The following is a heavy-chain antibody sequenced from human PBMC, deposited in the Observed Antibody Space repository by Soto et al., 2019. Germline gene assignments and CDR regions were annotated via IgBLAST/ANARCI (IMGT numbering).Heavy chain of an antibody. Sequence: LRLSCAASGFNFNTYAMSWVRQAPGKGLEWVSGISGGGGSIHYVDSVKGRFTISRDNSKNTLYLQMNSLRGEDTAVYYCAKGKSSNYVSHAFDVWGQGTMVTVSS. J-gene: IGHJ3*01. V-gene: IGHV3-23*01. CDR3: AKGKSSNYVSHAFDV. CDR1: GFNFNTYA. CDR2: ISGGGGSI. D-gene: IGHD3-10*02.